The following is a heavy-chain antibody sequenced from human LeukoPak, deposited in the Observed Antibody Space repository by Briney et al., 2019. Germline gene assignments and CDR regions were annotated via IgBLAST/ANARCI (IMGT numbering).Heavy chain of an antibody. CDR2: IYSSGIT. CDR1: GGSISDSY. D-gene: IGHD2-2*01. V-gene: IGHV4-4*07. Sequence: PSETLSLTCTVSGGSISDSYWSWIRQPAGKGLEWIGRIYSSGITNYDPSLKSRVTISVDTSKNQFSLKLSSVTAADTAVYYCARHGVSSTIPDAFDIWGQGTMVTVSS. CDR3: ARHGVSSTIPDAFDI. J-gene: IGHJ3*02.